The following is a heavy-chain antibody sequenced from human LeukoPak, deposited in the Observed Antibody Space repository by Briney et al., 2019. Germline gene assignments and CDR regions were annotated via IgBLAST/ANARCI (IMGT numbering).Heavy chain of an antibody. V-gene: IGHV5-10-1*01. CDR3: ARSYSGYDYLDY. CDR1: GYRFPSYW. D-gene: IGHD5-12*01. Sequence: GESLKTSCQGSGYRFPSYWITWVRQMPGKGREWMGRIDPSDSYTNYSPSFQGHVTISADKSISTAYLQWSSLKASDTAMYYCARSYSGYDYLDYWGQGTLVTVSS. CDR2: IDPSDSYT. J-gene: IGHJ4*02.